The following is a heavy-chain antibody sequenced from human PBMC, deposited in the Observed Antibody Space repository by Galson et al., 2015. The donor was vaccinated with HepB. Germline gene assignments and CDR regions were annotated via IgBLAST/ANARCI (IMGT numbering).Heavy chain of an antibody. CDR2: INSDGSST. CDR3: ARGAVDYGDCWGGY. Sequence: SLRLSCAASGFTFSSYWMHWIRQAPGKGLVWVSRINSDGSSTSYADSVKGRFTISRDNAKNTLYLQMNSLRAEDTAVYYCARGAVDYGDCWGGYWGQGTLVTVSS. J-gene: IGHJ4*02. V-gene: IGHV3-74*01. D-gene: IGHD4-17*01. CDR1: GFTFSSYW.